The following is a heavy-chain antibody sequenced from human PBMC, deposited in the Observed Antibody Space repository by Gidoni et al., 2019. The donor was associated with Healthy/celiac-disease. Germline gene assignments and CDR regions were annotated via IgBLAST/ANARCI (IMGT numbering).Heavy chain of an antibody. CDR2: LYPGDSDT. CDR1: GYSFTSYW. J-gene: IGHJ3*02. V-gene: IGHV5-51*01. CDR3: ARAKYSSGWYHAFDI. D-gene: IGHD6-19*01. Sequence: EVQLVQSGAEVKKPGESLKISCKGSGYSFTSYWIAWVRQMPGKGLEWMGILYPGDSDTRHSPSFRGQVTISADKSITTAYLQWSSLKASDTATYYCARAKYSSGWYHAFDIWGQGTMVTVSS.